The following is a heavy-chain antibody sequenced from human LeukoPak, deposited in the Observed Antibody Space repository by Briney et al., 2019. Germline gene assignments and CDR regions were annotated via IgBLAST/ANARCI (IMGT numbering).Heavy chain of an antibody. CDR1: RGTFSRYA. Sequence: SVQVSCKACRGTFSRYAISWVRQAPGQGLEWMGGIIPIFGTANYAQKFQGRVTITADKSPSTAYMELSSLRSEDTAVYYCARDRVGYSYGPFDYWGQGTLVTVSS. D-gene: IGHD5-18*01. CDR3: ARDRVGYSYGPFDY. J-gene: IGHJ4*02. V-gene: IGHV1-69*06. CDR2: IIPIFGTA.